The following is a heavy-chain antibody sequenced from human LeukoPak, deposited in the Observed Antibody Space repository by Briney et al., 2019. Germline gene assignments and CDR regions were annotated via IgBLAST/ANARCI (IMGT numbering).Heavy chain of an antibody. D-gene: IGHD5-18*01. CDR2: IHNSGIT. CDR1: GGSISAYY. V-gene: IGHV4-4*07. CDR3: ARGRWNTGMVSPYYFDY. J-gene: IGHJ4*02. Sequence: PSETLSLTCTVSGGSISAYYWSWIRQSAGKGLEWIGRIHNSGITNYNPSLKSRVTMPIDTSKNQFSLKLSSVTAADTAVYYCARGRWNTGMVSPYYFDYWGQGTLVTVSS.